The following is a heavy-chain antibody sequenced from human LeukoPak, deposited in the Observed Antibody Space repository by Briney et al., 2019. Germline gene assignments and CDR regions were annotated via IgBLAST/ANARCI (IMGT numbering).Heavy chain of an antibody. J-gene: IGHJ6*04. V-gene: IGHV3-23*01. CDR3: ARDLGSGWDVDYYYGMDV. CDR2: ISGSGGST. Sequence: QPGGSLRLSCAASGFTFSSYAMSWVRQAPGKGLEWVSAISGSGGSTNYADSVKGRFTISRDNAKNSLYLQMNSLRAEDTAVYYCARDLGSGWDVDYYYGMDVWGKGTTVTVSS. CDR1: GFTFSSYA. D-gene: IGHD6-19*01.